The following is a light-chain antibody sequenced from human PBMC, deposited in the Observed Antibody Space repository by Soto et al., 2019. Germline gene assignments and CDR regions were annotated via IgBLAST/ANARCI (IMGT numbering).Light chain of an antibody. V-gene: IGKV3-20*01. Sequence: EIVITQSQVTLSLSPGERAPLSFXASHSVSSSLAWYQQKPGQATRLLIYAASSRAVGIPDRCSGSCSGTNFTLTISRLEPEDFAVYYCQQYGTPPLTFGQGTRLEI. CDR2: AAS. CDR3: QQYGTPPLT. CDR1: HSVSSS. J-gene: IGKJ5*01.